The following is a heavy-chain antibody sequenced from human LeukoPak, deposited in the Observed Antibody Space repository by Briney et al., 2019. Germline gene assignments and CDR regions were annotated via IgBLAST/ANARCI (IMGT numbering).Heavy chain of an antibody. Sequence: GGSLRLSCAASGFTFSSYAMSWVRQAPGKGLEWVSAISGSGGSTYYADSVKGRFTISRDNSKNTLYLQMNSLRAEDTAVYYCARLMVRGVIIGRSYYYGMDVWGQGTTVTVSS. J-gene: IGHJ6*02. CDR1: GFTFSSYA. CDR2: ISGSGGST. V-gene: IGHV3-23*01. D-gene: IGHD3-10*01. CDR3: ARLMVRGVIIGRSYYYGMDV.